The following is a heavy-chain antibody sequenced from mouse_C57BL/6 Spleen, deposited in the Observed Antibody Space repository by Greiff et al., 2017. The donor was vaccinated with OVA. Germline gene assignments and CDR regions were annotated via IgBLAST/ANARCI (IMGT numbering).Heavy chain of an antibody. V-gene: IGHV1-82*01. CDR3: ARSDSSGYVGFAY. CDR2: IYPGDGDT. CDR1: GYAFSSSW. D-gene: IGHD3-2*02. Sequence: VQLKESGPELVRPGASVKISCKASGYAFSSSWMNWVKQRPGKGLEWIGRIYPGDGDTNYNGKFKGKATLTADKSSSTAYMQLSSLTSEDSAVYFCARSDSSGYVGFAYWGQGTLVTVSA. J-gene: IGHJ3*01.